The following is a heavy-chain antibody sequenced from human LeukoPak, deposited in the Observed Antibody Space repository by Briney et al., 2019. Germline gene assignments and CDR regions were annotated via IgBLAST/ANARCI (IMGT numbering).Heavy chain of an antibody. J-gene: IGHJ6*02. V-gene: IGHV4-59*08. CDR1: GGSISSYY. CDR2: TYYSGST. Sequence: SETLSLTCTVSGGSISSYYWSWIRQPPGKGLEWIGYTYYSGSTNYNPSLKSRVTISVDTSKNQFSLKLSSVTAADTAVYYCARHLIYDFWSGYPVYYYYYGMDVWGQGTTVTVSS. CDR3: ARHLIYDFWSGYPVYYYYYGMDV. D-gene: IGHD3-3*01.